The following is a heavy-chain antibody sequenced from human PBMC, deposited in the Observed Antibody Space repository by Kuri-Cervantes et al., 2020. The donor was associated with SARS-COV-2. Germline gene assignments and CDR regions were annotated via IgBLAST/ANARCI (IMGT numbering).Heavy chain of an antibody. Sequence: GESLKISCAASGFTFSDYYMSWIRQAPGKGLEWVSYISSSGSTIYYADSVKGRFTISRDNAKNSLYLQMNSLRAEDTAVYYCAREPTSVGRGCSSTSCYYEVHYWGQGTLVTVSS. V-gene: IGHV3-11*04. J-gene: IGHJ4*02. CDR1: GFTFSDYY. D-gene: IGHD2-2*01. CDR2: ISSSGSTI. CDR3: AREPTSVGRGCSSTSCYYEVHY.